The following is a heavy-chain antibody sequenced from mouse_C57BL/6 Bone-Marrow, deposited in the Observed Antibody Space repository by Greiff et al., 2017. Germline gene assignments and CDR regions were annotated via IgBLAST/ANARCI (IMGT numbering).Heavy chain of an antibody. D-gene: IGHD1-1*01. J-gene: IGHJ2*01. CDR2: IDPSDSET. CDR3: ARADYYSSSYVNYFDD. V-gene: IGHV1-52*01. CDR1: GYTFTSYW. Sequence: VQLQQPGAELVRPGSSVKLSCKASGYTFTSYWMHWVKQRPIQGLEWIGNIDPSDSETHYNQKFKDKDTLTVDKSSSTAYMQLSSLTSEDSAVYYCARADYYSSSYVNYFDDWGQGTTLTVSS.